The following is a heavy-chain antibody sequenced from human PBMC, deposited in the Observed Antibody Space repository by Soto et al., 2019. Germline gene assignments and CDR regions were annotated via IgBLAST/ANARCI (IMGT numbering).Heavy chain of an antibody. V-gene: IGHV3-74*01. CDR2: IDGVGTGT. Sequence: PGGSLILSCAASGFTFTNYWMRWVRPVPGKGLVWVSRIDGVGTGTSYSGSVRCFFTISRENAENTLYLRRNSLRAEHPAVCYCTRVFEYWGQGTPVTVSS. CDR3: TRVFEY. CDR1: GFTFTNYW. J-gene: IGHJ4*02.